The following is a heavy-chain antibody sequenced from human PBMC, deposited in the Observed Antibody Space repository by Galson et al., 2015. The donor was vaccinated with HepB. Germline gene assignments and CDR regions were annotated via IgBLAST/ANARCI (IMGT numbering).Heavy chain of an antibody. D-gene: IGHD2-21*01. J-gene: IGHJ4*02. V-gene: IGHV3-23*01. CDR1: GFIFSAYD. CDR3: APGGNFLEY. CDR2: IRGSGGNT. Sequence: SLRLSCAASGFIFSAYDMTWVRQAPGKGLEWVSGIRGSGGNTYYTDSVKGRITISRDNSKIILYLQMNSLRAEDTAVYYCAPGGNFLEYWGQGTLVTVSS.